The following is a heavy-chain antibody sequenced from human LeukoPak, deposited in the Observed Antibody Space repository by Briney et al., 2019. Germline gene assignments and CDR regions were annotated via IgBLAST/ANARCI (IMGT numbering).Heavy chain of an antibody. J-gene: IGHJ6*03. V-gene: IGHV4-34*01. CDR1: GGSFSGYY. D-gene: IGHD3-22*01. Sequence: SETLSLTCAVYGGSFSGYYWSWIRQPPGKGLEWIGEINHSGSTNYNPSLKSRVTISVDTSKNQFSLKLSSVTAADTAVYYCARHRKLVITPMPYYYMDVWAKGSTVTISS. CDR3: ARHRKLVITPMPYYYMDV. CDR2: INHSGST.